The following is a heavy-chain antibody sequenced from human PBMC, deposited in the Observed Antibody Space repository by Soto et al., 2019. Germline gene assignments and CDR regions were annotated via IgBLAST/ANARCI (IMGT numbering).Heavy chain of an antibody. J-gene: IGHJ4*02. CDR3: ARVRRYFGSGSLDY. CDR1: GDSLSSYNW. Sequence: SETLSLTCAVSGDSLSSYNWWSWVRQPPGEGLEWIGDIYHAGNTNYKPSLQSRVTISIDKSNNQFSLKMKSVTAADTAVYYCARVRRYFGSGSLDYWGQGILVTVSS. D-gene: IGHD3-10*01. V-gene: IGHV4-4*02. CDR2: IYHAGNT.